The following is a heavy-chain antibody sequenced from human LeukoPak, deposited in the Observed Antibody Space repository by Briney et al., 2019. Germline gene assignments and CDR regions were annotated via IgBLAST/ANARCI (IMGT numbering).Heavy chain of an antibody. Sequence: SETLSLTCTVSGGSISGYYWSWIRQPPGKGLEWIGFIYYSGSTNYNPSLKSRVTISVDTSKNQFSLKLSSVTAADTAVYYCARSPPYCSSPGCYIGWFDPWGQGTLVTVSS. J-gene: IGHJ5*02. V-gene: IGHV4-59*01. CDR1: GGSISGYY. D-gene: IGHD2-2*02. CDR3: ARSPPYCSSPGCYIGWFDP. CDR2: IYYSGST.